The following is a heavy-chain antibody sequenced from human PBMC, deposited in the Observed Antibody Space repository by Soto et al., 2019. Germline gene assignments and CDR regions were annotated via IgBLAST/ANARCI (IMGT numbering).Heavy chain of an antibody. V-gene: IGHV4-4*02. CDR2: ISHSGST. Sequence: SETLSLTCAVSGDSINISHWGNWVRQPQGKGLEWSGQISHSGSTNYNPSLTSRVNKSVDKSKNHFSLKRTSVTAADTAVYYCAARHFWSVPWTATRLDYWGQGTLVTVSS. J-gene: IGHJ4*02. CDR3: AARHFWSVPWTATRLDY. D-gene: IGHD3-3*02. CDR1: GDSINISHW.